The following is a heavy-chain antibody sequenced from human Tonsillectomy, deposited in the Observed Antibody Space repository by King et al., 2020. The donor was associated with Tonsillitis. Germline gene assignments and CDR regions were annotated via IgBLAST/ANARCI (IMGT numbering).Heavy chain of an antibody. CDR3: AKDSGPAAFDI. J-gene: IGHJ3*02. CDR1: GFTFSSYG. CDR2: IRYDGSKK. Sequence: QLVQSGGGVVQPGGSLILSCAASGFTFSSYGMHWVRQAPGKGLEWVAFIRYDGSKKYYADSVKGRFTITRDNSKNTLYLQMNSLRAEDTAVYYCAKDSGPAAFDIWGQGTIVTVSS. V-gene: IGHV3-30*02.